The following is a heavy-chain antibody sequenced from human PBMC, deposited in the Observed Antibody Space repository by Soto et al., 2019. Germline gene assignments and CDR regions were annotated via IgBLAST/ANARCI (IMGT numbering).Heavy chain of an antibody. CDR2: INAGNGNT. Sequence: QVQLVPSGAEEKKPGASVKVSCKASGYTFTSYAMHWVRQAPGQRLEWMGWINAGNGNTKYSQKFQGRVTITSDTSASTAYMELCSLRSEDTAVDYCARSIVVGTALDYWGQGTLVTVSS. D-gene: IGHD2-21*02. J-gene: IGHJ4*02. CDR1: GYTFTSYA. CDR3: ARSIVVGTALDY. V-gene: IGHV1-3*05.